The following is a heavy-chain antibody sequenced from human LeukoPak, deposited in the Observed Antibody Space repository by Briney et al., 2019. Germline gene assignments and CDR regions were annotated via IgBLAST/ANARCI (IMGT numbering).Heavy chain of an antibody. D-gene: IGHD3-22*01. J-gene: IGHJ4*02. CDR3: ARVQYYYDSSGYLFY. CDR1: GFTFSSYA. V-gene: IGHV3-21*01. CDR2: ISSSSSYI. Sequence: GGSLRLSCAASGFTFSSYAMSWVRQAPGKGLECVSSISSSSSYIYYADSVKGRFTISRDNAKNSLYLQMNSLRAEDTAVYYCARVQYYYDSSGYLFYWGQGTLVTVSS.